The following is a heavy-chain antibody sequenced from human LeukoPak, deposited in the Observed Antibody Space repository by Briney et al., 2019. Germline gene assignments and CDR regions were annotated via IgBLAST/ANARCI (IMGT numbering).Heavy chain of an antibody. CDR3: ARDFKGHSSSFRD. D-gene: IGHD6-13*01. Sequence: GGSLRLSCAASGFTFSSYDMHWVRQAPGKGLEGVAVIWYDGSNKYYADSVKGRFTISRDNSKNTMYLQMNSLRAEDTAVYYCARDFKGHSSSFRDWGQGTLVTVSS. CDR2: IWYDGSNK. V-gene: IGHV3-33*01. CDR1: GFTFSSYD. J-gene: IGHJ4*02.